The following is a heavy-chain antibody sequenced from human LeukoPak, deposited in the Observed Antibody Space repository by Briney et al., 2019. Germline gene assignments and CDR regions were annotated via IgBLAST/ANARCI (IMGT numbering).Heavy chain of an antibody. CDR3: ARAGHAVPAAIGLDH. D-gene: IGHD2-2*01. CDR2: INPSGGST. Sequence: GASVTVSCKASGYTFTSYYMHWVRQAPGQGLEWMGLINPSGGSTSYAQTFQGSVTMTRDMSTSTVYMELSSLRSEDTAVYYCARAGHAVPAAIGLDHWDQGTLVTVSS. J-gene: IGHJ5*02. V-gene: IGHV1-46*01. CDR1: GYTFTSYY.